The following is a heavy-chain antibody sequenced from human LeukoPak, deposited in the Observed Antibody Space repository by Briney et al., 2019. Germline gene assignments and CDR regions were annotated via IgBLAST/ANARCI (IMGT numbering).Heavy chain of an antibody. Sequence: ASVKVSCKASGYTLTDYYIHWVRQAPGQGLEWMGWTNPNTGGTEYAQKFEGRVTMTRDTSISTAYMELSSLRSDDTAVYYCARDHCTSSGCYEYYYYGVDVWGQGTTVTVSS. J-gene: IGHJ6*02. V-gene: IGHV1-2*02. CDR2: TNPNTGGT. CDR3: ARDHCTSSGCYEYYYYGVDV. D-gene: IGHD2-2*01. CDR1: GYTLTDYY.